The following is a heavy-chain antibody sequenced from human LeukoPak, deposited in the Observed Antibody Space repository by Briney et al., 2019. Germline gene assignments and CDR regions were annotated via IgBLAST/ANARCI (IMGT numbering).Heavy chain of an antibody. CDR3: TTDPLDTAMVELDY. CDR1: GFTFSSYS. D-gene: IGHD5-18*01. Sequence: GGSLRLSCAASGFTFSSYSMNWVRQAPGKGLEWVSSISSSSSYIYYADSVKGRFTISRDNAKNSLYLQMNSLRAEDTAVYYCTTDPLDTAMVELDYWGQGTLVTVSS. V-gene: IGHV3-21*01. J-gene: IGHJ4*02. CDR2: ISSSSSYI.